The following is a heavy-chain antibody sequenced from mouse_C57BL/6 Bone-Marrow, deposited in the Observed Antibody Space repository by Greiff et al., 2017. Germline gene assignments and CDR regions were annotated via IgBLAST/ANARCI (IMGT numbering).Heavy chain of an antibody. V-gene: IGHV5-4*03. CDR1: GFTFSSYA. D-gene: IGHD4-1*01. CDR2: ISDGGSYT. Sequence: VESGGGLVKPGGSLKLSCAASGFTFSSYAMSWVRQTPEKRLEWVATISDGGSYTYYPDNVKGRFTISRDNAKNNLYLQMSHLKSEDTAMYYCARGANWDGMDYWGQGTSVTVSS. CDR3: ARGANWDGMDY. J-gene: IGHJ4*01.